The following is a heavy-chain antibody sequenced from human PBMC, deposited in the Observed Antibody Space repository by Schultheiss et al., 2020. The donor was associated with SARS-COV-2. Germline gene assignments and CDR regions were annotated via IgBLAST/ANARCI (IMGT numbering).Heavy chain of an antibody. Sequence: GGSLRLSCAASGFTFSSYAMHWVRQAPGKGLEYVSAISSNGGSTYYANSVKGRFTISRDNSKNTLYLQMNSLRAEDTAVYYCARDLDCSSTSCSPPWGQGTLVTVSS. CDR2: ISSNGGST. CDR3: ARDLDCSSTSCSPP. D-gene: IGHD2-2*01. J-gene: IGHJ5*02. CDR1: GFTFSSYA. V-gene: IGHV3-64*01.